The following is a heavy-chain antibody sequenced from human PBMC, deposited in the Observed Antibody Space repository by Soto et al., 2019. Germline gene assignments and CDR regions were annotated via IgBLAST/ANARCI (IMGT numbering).Heavy chain of an antibody. D-gene: IGHD1-26*01. CDR3: ARAPGGSYWLPYGMDV. V-gene: IGHV1-3*01. CDR2: INAGNGNT. CDR1: GYTFTSYA. Sequence: ASVKVSCKASGYTFTSYAMHWVRQAPGQRLEWMGWINAGNGNTKYSQKFQGRVTITRDTSASTAYMELSSLRSEDTAVYYCARAPGGSYWLPYGMDVWGQGTTVTVSS. J-gene: IGHJ6*02.